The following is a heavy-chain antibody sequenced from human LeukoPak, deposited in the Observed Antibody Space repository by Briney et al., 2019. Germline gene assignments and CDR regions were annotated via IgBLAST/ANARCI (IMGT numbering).Heavy chain of an antibody. CDR1: GFTYGYYW. CDR3: ARDYGDY. CDR2: INQYGNET. Sequence: GGSLRLSCEPSGFTYGYYWMTWVRQAPGKGLERVANINQYGNETYYVDSVKGRFFIFRDNVKNSLYLQMNRLRAEDTAVYYCARDYGDYWGQGTLVTVSS. D-gene: IGHD4-17*01. J-gene: IGHJ4*02. V-gene: IGHV3-7*01.